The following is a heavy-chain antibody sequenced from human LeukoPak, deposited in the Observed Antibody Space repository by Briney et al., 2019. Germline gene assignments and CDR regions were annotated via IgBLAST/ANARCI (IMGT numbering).Heavy chain of an antibody. D-gene: IGHD3-9*01. Sequence: SGPTLVKPTETLTLTCNSSGFSFSTRGVGVGWIRQPPGEALEWLALIYWDDDKRYSPSLRSRLTITKDTSKNQVVLTMTNMDPVDTATYYCAHTRYDDILTGYFIHWGQGTLVTVSS. CDR2: IYWDDDK. CDR1: GFSFSTRGVG. J-gene: IGHJ4*02. V-gene: IGHV2-5*02. CDR3: AHTRYDDILTGYFIH.